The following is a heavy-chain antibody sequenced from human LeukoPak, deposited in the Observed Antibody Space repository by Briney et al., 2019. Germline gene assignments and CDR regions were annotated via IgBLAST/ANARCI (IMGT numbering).Heavy chain of an antibody. CDR3: ATEGPDGYCSGGSCSFDY. CDR2: ISSNGGST. V-gene: IGHV3-64*01. CDR1: GFTFSSYA. Sequence: PGGSLRLSCAASGFTFSSYAMHWVRQAPGKGLEYVSAISSNGGSTYYANSVKGRFTISRDNSKNTLYLQMGSLRAEDMAVYYCATEGPDGYCSGGSCSFDYWGQGTLVTVSS. D-gene: IGHD2-15*01. J-gene: IGHJ4*02.